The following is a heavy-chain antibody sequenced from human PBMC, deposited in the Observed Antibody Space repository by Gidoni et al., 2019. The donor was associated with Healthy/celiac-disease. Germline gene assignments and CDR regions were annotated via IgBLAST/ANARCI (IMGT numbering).Heavy chain of an antibody. Sequence: EVQLVESGGGLVKPGRSLRLSCTASGFTFGDYAMSWFRQAPGKGLEWVGLIRSKAYGGTTEYAASVKGRFTISRDDSKSIAYLQMNSLKTEDTAVYYCTRDPGYCSSTSCYGFDYWGQGTLVTVSS. D-gene: IGHD2-2*01. CDR2: IRSKAYGGTT. CDR3: TRDPGYCSSTSCYGFDY. V-gene: IGHV3-49*05. J-gene: IGHJ4*02. CDR1: GFTFGDYA.